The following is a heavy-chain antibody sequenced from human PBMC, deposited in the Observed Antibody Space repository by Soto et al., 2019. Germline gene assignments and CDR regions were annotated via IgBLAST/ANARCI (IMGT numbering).Heavy chain of an antibody. D-gene: IGHD2-8*01. CDR2: IIPIFGTA. J-gene: IGHJ4*02. CDR3: ASFEGGYCTNGVCSTWYYFDY. Sequence: QVQLVQSGAEVKKPGSSVKVSCKASGGTFSSYAISWVRQAPGQGLEWMGGIIPIFGTANYAQKFQGRVTITADESTSTAYMELSSLRYEDTAVYYCASFEGGYCTNGVCSTWYYFDYWGQGTLVTVSS. CDR1: GGTFSSYA. V-gene: IGHV1-69*01.